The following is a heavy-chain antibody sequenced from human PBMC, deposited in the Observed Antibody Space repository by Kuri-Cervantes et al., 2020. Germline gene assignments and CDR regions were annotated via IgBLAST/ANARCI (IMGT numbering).Heavy chain of an antibody. D-gene: IGHD3-10*01. CDR1: GFTFSSYW. CDR2: IKQDGSEK. V-gene: IGHV3-7*01. CDR3: ARMGPMVRGVIINYYYYGMDV. Sequence: GGSLRLSCAASGFTFSSYWMSWVRQAPGKGLEWVANIKQDGSEKYYVDSVKGRFTISRDNAKNSLYLQMNSLRAEDTAVYYCARMGPMVRGVIINYYYYGMDVWGQGTTVTVSS. J-gene: IGHJ6*02.